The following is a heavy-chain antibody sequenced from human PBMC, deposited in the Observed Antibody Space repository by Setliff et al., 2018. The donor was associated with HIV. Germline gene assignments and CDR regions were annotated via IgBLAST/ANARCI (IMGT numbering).Heavy chain of an antibody. D-gene: IGHD2-15*01. J-gene: IGHJ4*01. CDR2: FYSGGGT. Sequence: SETLSLTCTVSTGSISRYFYYWAWIRQPPGKGLEWIGSFYSGGGTSYNPSLNSRVTISVDTSKNQFSLKLRSVTAADTSMYYCARQRADCSGGSCYGYWGQGTLVTSPQ. V-gene: IGHV4-39*01. CDR1: TGSISRYFYY. CDR3: ARQRADCSGGSCYGY.